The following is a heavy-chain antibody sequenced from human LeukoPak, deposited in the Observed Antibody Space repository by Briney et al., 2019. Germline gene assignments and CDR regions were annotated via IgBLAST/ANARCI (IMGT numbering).Heavy chain of an antibody. CDR1: GYTLTSYG. CDR2: ISVNNAKA. J-gene: IGHJ4*02. Sequence: ASVKVSCKASGYTLTSYGFSWVRQAPGQGLRWLGWISVNNAKANYAKKFQGRVTMTTDTSTTTAYMELRSLTSDDTAVYYCARVGYCSGGSCCPDYWGQGTLVTVSS. CDR3: ARVGYCSGGSCCPDY. D-gene: IGHD2-15*01. V-gene: IGHV1-18*01.